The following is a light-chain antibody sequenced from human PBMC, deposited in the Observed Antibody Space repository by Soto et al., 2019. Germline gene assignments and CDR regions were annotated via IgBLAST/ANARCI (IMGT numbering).Light chain of an antibody. CDR2: WAS. V-gene: IGKV4-1*01. CDR3: QQYYSTPPFT. J-gene: IGKJ3*01. CDR1: QSVLYSSNNKNY. Sequence: DIVMTQSPDSLAVSLGERATINCKSSQSVLYSSNNKNYLAWYQQKPGQPPKLLIYWASTRESGVPDRFSGSGFGADFTLTISSLQAEDGAVYYCQQYYSTPPFTFGPGTKVDIK.